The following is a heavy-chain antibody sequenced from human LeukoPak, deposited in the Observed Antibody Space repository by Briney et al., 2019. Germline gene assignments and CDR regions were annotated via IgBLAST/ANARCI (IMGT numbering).Heavy chain of an antibody. Sequence: GGSLRLSCAASGFTFSQYSMNWGRQAPGKGLEWVSHIRSSSETFYADSVKGRFTISRDNARNSLYLQMNNLRGEDTAIYYCARDAGNSGYGCDLWGQGTLVTVSS. D-gene: IGHD5-12*01. CDR3: ARDAGNSGYGCDL. J-gene: IGHJ5*02. V-gene: IGHV3-48*01. CDR2: IRSSSET. CDR1: GFTFSQYS.